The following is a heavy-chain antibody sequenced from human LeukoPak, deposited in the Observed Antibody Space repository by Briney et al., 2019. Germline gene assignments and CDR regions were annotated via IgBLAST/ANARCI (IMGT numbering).Heavy chain of an antibody. V-gene: IGHV3-30*04. CDR2: ISYDGNNK. Sequence: PGRSLRLSCAASGFTFSSYAMHWVRQAPGKGLEWVAVISYDGNNKYYADSVKSRFTISRDNSKNTLYLQMNSLRVEDTAVHYCARDHRYCSGGSCYSYCDYWGQGTLVTVSS. CDR1: GFTFSSYA. D-gene: IGHD2-15*01. J-gene: IGHJ4*02. CDR3: ARDHRYCSGGSCYSYCDY.